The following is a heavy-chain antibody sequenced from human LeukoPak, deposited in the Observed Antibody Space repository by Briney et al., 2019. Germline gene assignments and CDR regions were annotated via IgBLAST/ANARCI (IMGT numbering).Heavy chain of an antibody. CDR3: AKDPGERLYFDY. J-gene: IGHJ4*02. D-gene: IGHD1-1*01. CDR1: GFTFSSYA. CDR2: ISGSGGST. V-gene: IGHV3-23*01. Sequence: TGGSLRLSCEASGFTFSSYAMSWVRQAPGKGLEWVSAISGSGGSTYYADSVKGRFTISRDNSKNTLYLQMNSLRAEDTAVYYCAKDPGERLYFDYWGQGTLVTVSS.